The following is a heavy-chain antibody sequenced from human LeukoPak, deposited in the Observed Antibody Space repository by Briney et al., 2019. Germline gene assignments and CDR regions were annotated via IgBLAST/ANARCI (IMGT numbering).Heavy chain of an antibody. J-gene: IGHJ4*02. CDR2: ISGSGGST. CDR3: AKGAGITFGGVIAPFDY. CDR1: GFTFSSYA. D-gene: IGHD3-16*02. Sequence: GGSLRLSCAASGFTFSSYAMSWVRQAPGKGLEWVSAISGSGGSTYYAASVKGRFTISRDNSKNTLYLQMNSLRAEDTAVYYCAKGAGITFGGVIAPFDYWGQGTLVTVSS. V-gene: IGHV3-23*01.